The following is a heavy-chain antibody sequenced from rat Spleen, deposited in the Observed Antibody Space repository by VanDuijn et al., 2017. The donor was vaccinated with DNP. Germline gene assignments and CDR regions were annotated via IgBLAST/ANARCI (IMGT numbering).Heavy chain of an antibody. J-gene: IGHJ2*01. CDR3: ARHLENYFDY. CDR2: LSYNGGTP. Sequence: EVLLVESDGGLVQPGRSLKLSCAVSGFTFSDYYMAWVRQAPAKGLEWVATLSYNGGTPYYRDSVKGRFTISRDNAQSTLYLQMDSLRSEDTATYYCARHLENYFDYWGQGVMVTVSS. V-gene: IGHV5-7*01. D-gene: IGHD4-2*01. CDR1: GFTFSDYY.